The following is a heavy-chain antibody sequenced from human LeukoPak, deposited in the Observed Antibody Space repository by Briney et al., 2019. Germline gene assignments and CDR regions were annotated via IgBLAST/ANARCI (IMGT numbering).Heavy chain of an antibody. CDR2: IYYSGST. CDR3: ARAVNYYDSCGYYRYFDY. D-gene: IGHD3-22*01. Sequence: SETLSLTCTVSGGSISSGDYYWSWIRQPPGKGLEWIGYIYYSGSTYYNPSLKSRVTISVDTSKNQFSLKLSSVTAADTAVYYCARAVNYYDSCGYYRYFDYWGQGTLVTVSS. J-gene: IGHJ4*02. V-gene: IGHV4-30-4*08. CDR1: GGSISSGDYY.